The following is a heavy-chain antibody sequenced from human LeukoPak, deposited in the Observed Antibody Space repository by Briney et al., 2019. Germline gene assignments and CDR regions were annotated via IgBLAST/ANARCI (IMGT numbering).Heavy chain of an antibody. V-gene: IGHV3-30*18. CDR3: VKDIRVWGSYRYPCLDY. CDR2: ISYDGDNK. J-gene: IGHJ4*02. CDR1: GFSFSSYG. D-gene: IGHD3-16*02. Sequence: PGGSLRLSCAASGFSFSSYGTHWVRQAPGKGLEWVAVISYDGDNKYYADSVNGRFTISRDNSKNTLSLQMDSLRAEDTAVYYCVKDIRVWGSYRYPCLDYWGQGTLVTVSA.